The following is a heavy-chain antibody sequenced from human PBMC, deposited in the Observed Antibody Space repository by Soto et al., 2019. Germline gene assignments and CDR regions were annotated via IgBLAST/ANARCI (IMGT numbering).Heavy chain of an antibody. CDR1: GGSISSGGYY. Sequence: SETLSLTCTVSGGSISSGGYYWSWIRQHPGKGLEWIGHIFYSGSTNYNPALKSRVTISVDTSKSQFSLKLSSVTAVDTAVYYCAKDSGYNYGYFRWFDPWGQGTLVT. V-gene: IGHV4-61*08. D-gene: IGHD5-18*01. CDR3: AKDSGYNYGYFRWFDP. J-gene: IGHJ5*02. CDR2: IFYSGST.